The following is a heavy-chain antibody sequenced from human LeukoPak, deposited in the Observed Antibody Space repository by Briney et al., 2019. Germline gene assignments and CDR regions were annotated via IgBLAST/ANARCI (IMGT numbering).Heavy chain of an antibody. CDR2: MYTSGST. CDR1: GGSIRIYY. J-gene: IGHJ3*02. V-gene: IGHV4-4*07. D-gene: IGHD3-10*01. Sequence: SETLSLTCTVSGGSIRIYYWRWIRQPAGGGLEWIGHMYTSGSTNYNPSLKRRVTMSVDTSKNQFSLKLSSVTAADTAVYYCARAPGYYGSGNRAAFDIWGQGTMVTVSS. CDR3: ARAPGYYGSGNRAAFDI.